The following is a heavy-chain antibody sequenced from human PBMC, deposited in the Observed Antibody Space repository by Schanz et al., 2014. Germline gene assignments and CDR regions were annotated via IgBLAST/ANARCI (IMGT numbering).Heavy chain of an antibody. D-gene: IGHD2-15*01. CDR2: ISYDGNEK. CDR3: AKGSVVVVAATLPFDY. CDR1: GFAFSDYG. Sequence: VQLVESGGGLVKPGGSLRLSCAASGFAFSDYGMHWVRQAPGKGLEWVAFISYDGNEKHYPDSVKGRFTISRDNSKNTLYLQMNSLRAEDTAVYYCAKGSVVVVAATLPFDYWGQGTLVTVSS. V-gene: IGHV3-30*18. J-gene: IGHJ4*02.